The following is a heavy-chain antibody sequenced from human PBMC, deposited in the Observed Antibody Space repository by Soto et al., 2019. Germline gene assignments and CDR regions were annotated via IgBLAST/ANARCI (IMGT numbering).Heavy chain of an antibody. Sequence: LSLTCTVSGGSISSSSYYWGWIRQPPGKGLEWIGSIYYSGSTYYNPSLKSRVTISVDTSKNQFSLKLSSVTAADTAVYYCARTYYYDSSGYPFDYWGQGTLVTVSS. CDR3: ARTYYYDSSGYPFDY. J-gene: IGHJ4*02. V-gene: IGHV4-39*01. CDR1: GGSISSSSYY. CDR2: IYYSGST. D-gene: IGHD3-22*01.